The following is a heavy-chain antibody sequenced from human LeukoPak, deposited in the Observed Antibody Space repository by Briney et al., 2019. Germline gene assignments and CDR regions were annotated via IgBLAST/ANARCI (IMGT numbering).Heavy chain of an antibody. V-gene: IGHV1-69*05. CDR3: AREGGHSYCTNGVCYIFDY. Sequence: SVKVSRKASGGTFSSYAISWVRQAPGQGLEWMGGIIPIFGTANYAQKFQGRVTITTDESTSTAYMELSSLRSEDTAVYYCAREGGHSYCTNGVCYIFDYWGQGTLVTVSS. CDR2: IIPIFGTA. CDR1: GGTFSSYA. D-gene: IGHD2-8*01. J-gene: IGHJ4*02.